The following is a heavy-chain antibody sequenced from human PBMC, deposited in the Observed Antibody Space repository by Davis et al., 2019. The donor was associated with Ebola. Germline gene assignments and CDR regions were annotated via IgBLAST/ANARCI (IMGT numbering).Heavy chain of an antibody. V-gene: IGHV4-34*01. CDR3: ARPGSNWREDAFDI. J-gene: IGHJ3*02. CDR2: INHSGST. CDR1: GGSFSGYY. Sequence: MPSETLSLTCAVYGGSFSGYYWSWIRQPPGKGLEWIGEINHSGSTNYNPSLKSRVTISVDTSKNQFSLKLSSVTAADTAVYYCARPGSNWREDAFDIWGQGTMVTVSS. D-gene: IGHD1-20*01.